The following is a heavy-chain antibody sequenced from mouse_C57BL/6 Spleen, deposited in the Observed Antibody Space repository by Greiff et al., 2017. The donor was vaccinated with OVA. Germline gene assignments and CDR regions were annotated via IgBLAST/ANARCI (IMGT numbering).Heavy chain of an antibody. D-gene: IGHD3-2*02. Sequence: VQLQQSGAELARPGASVKLSCKASGYTFTSYGISWVKQRTGQGLEWIGEIYPRSGNTYYNEKFKGKATLTADKSSSTAYMELRSLTSEDSAVYFCATAHATFAWFAYWGQGTLVTVSA. CDR2: IYPRSGNT. CDR3: ATAHATFAWFAY. V-gene: IGHV1-81*01. CDR1: GYTFTSYG. J-gene: IGHJ3*01.